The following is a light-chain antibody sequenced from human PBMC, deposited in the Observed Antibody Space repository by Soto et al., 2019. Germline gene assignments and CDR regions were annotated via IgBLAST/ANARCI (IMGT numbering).Light chain of an antibody. Sequence: QAVVTQPPSVSAAPGQKVTISCSGSNSNIGNNYVSWYQQLPGTAPKLLIYDNSHRPSGIPDRFSGSKSGTSATLGITGLQTGDEADYYCATWDTSLRVVMFGGGTKLTVL. J-gene: IGLJ3*02. CDR1: NSNIGNNY. CDR2: DNS. V-gene: IGLV1-51*01. CDR3: ATWDTSLRVVM.